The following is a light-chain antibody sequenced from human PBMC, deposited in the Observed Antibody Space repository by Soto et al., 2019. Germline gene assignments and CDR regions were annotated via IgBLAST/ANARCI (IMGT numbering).Light chain of an antibody. Sequence: DIQLTQSPSFLSASVGDRVTITCRASQGISSYLAWYQQKPGKAPKLLIYAASTLQSGVPSRFSGSGSGTEFTLTISSLQPEDVATYYCQQLNSYPPRFTFGPGTKVDIK. CDR2: AAS. J-gene: IGKJ3*01. CDR1: QGISSY. CDR3: QQLNSYPPRFT. V-gene: IGKV1-9*01.